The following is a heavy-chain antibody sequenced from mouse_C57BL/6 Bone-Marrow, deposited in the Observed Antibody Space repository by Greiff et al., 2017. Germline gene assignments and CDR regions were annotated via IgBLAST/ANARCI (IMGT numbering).Heavy chain of an antibody. Sequence: EVQLQQSGAELVRPGASVKLSCTASGFNIKDDYMHWVKQRPEQGLEWIGWIDPENGDTEYASKFQGKATITADTSSNTAYLQLSSLTSEDTAGYYCTNDYGPNDYAMDYWGQGTSVTVSS. J-gene: IGHJ4*01. V-gene: IGHV14-4*01. D-gene: IGHD2-4*01. CDR3: TNDYGPNDYAMDY. CDR2: IDPENGDT. CDR1: GFNIKDDY.